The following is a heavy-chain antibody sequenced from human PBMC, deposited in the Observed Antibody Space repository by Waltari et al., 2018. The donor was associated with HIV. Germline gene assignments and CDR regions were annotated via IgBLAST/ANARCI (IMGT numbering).Heavy chain of an antibody. Sequence: QLQLQESGPGLVKPSETLSLTCPVSGGSISSRSYYWGWIRQPPGKGLEWIGSIYYSGSTYYNPSLKSRVTISVDTSKNQFSLKLSSVTAADTAVYYCARAVQGYCSGGSCENYFDYWGQGTLVTVSS. CDR2: IYYSGST. CDR1: GGSISSRSYY. V-gene: IGHV4-39*01. D-gene: IGHD2-15*01. CDR3: ARAVQGYCSGGSCENYFDY. J-gene: IGHJ4*02.